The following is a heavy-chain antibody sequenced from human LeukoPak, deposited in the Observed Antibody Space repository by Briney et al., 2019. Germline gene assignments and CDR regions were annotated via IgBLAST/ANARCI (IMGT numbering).Heavy chain of an antibody. D-gene: IGHD6-19*01. J-gene: IGHJ4*02. V-gene: IGHV3-23*01. Sequence: GGSLRLPCAASGFTFSSYAMSWVRQAPGRGLEWVSGITGSGGRSFYADSVKGRFTISRDNSKNTLYLQMNSLRAEDTAVYYCAKGTALAVTREQDYWGQGTLVTVSS. CDR2: ITGSGGRS. CDR3: AKGTALAVTREQDY. CDR1: GFTFSSYA.